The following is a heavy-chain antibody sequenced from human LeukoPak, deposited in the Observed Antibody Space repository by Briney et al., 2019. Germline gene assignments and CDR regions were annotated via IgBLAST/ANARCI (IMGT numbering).Heavy chain of an antibody. V-gene: IGHV3-66*01. CDR3: ARGGSNAGY. Sequence: PGGSLRLSCAASGFTVSNNYMRWVRQAPGKGLGWVSFIYRGGNIYYADSVKGRFTLSRDDSKNTLYLQMHSLRVEDTAVYYCARGGSNAGYWGQGTLVTVSS. J-gene: IGHJ4*02. D-gene: IGHD1-26*01. CDR1: GFTVSNNY. CDR2: IYRGGNI.